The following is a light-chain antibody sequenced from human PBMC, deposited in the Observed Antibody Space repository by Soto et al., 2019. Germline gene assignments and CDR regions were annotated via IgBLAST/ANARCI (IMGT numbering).Light chain of an antibody. CDR1: QSVSSN. J-gene: IGKJ1*01. Sequence: MTQSPSTLSVSPGERATLSCRASQSVSSNLAWYQQKPGQAPRLLIYGASTRATGIPARFSGSGSGTDFTLTISRLEPEDFAVYYCQQHGSSPWMFGQGTKVDIK. V-gene: IGKV3-15*01. CDR3: QQHGSSPWM. CDR2: GAS.